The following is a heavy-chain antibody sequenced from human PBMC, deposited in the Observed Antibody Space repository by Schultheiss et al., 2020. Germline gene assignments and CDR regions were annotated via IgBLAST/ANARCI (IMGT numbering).Heavy chain of an antibody. Sequence: SETLSLTCTVSGGSIRSSFWSWIRQPPGKGLEWIGYIYYSGSTNYNPSLKSRVTISVDTSKNQFSLKLSSVTAADTAVYYCARAPYTTVTTAFDIWGQGTMVTVSS. CDR1: GGSIRSSF. J-gene: IGHJ3*02. D-gene: IGHD4-17*01. V-gene: IGHV4-59*01. CDR2: IYYSGST. CDR3: ARAPYTTVTTAFDI.